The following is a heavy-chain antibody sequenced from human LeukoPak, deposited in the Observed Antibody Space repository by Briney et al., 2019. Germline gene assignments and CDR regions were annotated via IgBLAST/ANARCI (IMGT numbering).Heavy chain of an antibody. D-gene: IGHD6-13*01. V-gene: IGHV4-59*01. CDR1: GGSISSYY. CDR3: ARDRDRAAATHYGMDV. J-gene: IGHJ6*02. CDR2: IYYSEST. Sequence: SETLSLTCTVSGGSISSYYWSWIRQPPGKGLERIGYIYYSESTNYNPSLKSRVTISVDTSKNQFSLKLSSVTAADTAVYYCARDRDRAAATHYGMDVWGQGTTVTVS.